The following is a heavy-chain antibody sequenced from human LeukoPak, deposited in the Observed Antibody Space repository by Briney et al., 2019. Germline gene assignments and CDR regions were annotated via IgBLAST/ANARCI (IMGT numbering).Heavy chain of an antibody. CDR3: AKDWIQFNRVFDCFDS. Sequence: GGSLKLSCATSGFPFETNAMSWVRQAPGKGLEWVATIGNTETFYADSVTGRFTISRDNSKNTVNLQMNRLRVEDTAIYYCAKDWIQFNRVFDCFDSWGQGTLVTVSS. CDR1: GFPFETNA. CDR2: IGNTET. V-gene: IGHV3-23*01. J-gene: IGHJ4*02. D-gene: IGHD5-18*01.